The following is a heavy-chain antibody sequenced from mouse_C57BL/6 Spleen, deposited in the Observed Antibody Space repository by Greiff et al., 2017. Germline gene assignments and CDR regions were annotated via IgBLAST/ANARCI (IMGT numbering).Heavy chain of an antibody. D-gene: IGHD1-1*01. CDR1: GFTFSDYG. Sequence: EVKVEESGGGLVKPGGSLKLSCAASGFTFSDYGMHWVRQAPEKGLEWVAYISSGSSTIYYADTVKGRFTIYRDNAKNTLFLQMTSLRSEDTAMYYCATYYYGSNYWGKGTTLTVSS. V-gene: IGHV5-17*01. CDR2: ISSGSSTI. J-gene: IGHJ2*01. CDR3: ATYYYGSNY.